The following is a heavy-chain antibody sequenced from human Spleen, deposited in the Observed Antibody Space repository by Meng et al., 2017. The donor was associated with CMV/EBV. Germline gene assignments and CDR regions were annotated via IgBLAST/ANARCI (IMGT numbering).Heavy chain of an antibody. CDR1: GYIFTSSG. D-gene: IGHD3-10*01. CDR3: ARGAYGSGGH. J-gene: IGHJ4*02. Sequence: KVSCKASGYIFTSSGFTWVRQAPGQGLEWMGWISAYNGNTNYAQKLQGRVTMTTDTSTSTAYMEPRSLRSDDTAVYYCARGAYGSGGHWGQGTLVTVSS. V-gene: IGHV1-18*01. CDR2: ISAYNGNT.